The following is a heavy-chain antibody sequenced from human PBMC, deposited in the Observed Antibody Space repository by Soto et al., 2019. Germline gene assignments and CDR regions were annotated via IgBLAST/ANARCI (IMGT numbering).Heavy chain of an antibody. V-gene: IGHV1-69*01. D-gene: IGHD3-10*01. J-gene: IGHJ6*02. CDR2: IIPIFGTA. CDR3: ARGVGDSSAPYYGMDV. Sequence: QVQLVQSGAEVKKPGSSVKVSCKASGGTFSSYAISWVRQAPGQGLEWMGGIIPIFGTANYAQKFQGRVTITADESTSTAYMERSSLRSEDTAVYYCARGVGDSSAPYYGMDVWGQGTTVTVSS. CDR1: GGTFSSYA.